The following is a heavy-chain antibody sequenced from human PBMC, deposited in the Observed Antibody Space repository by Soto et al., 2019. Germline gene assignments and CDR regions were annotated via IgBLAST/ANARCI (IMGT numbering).Heavy chain of an antibody. V-gene: IGHV1-58*01. CDR3: AIDGVDTATGYYYGMDV. J-gene: IGHJ6*02. CDR2: IVVCSGNT. CDR1: GFTFTSSA. Sequence: SVKVSCKASGFTFTSSAVQWVRQARGQRLEWIGWIVVCSGNTNYAQKFQERVTITRDMSTSTAYMELRSLRSDDTAVYYCAIDGVDTATGYYYGMDVWGHGTTVTVSS. D-gene: IGHD5-18*01.